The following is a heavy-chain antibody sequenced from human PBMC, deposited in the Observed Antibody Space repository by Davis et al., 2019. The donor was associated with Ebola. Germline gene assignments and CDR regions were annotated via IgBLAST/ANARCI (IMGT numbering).Heavy chain of an antibody. J-gene: IGHJ6*02. CDR2: IYYSGNT. V-gene: IGHV4-59*01. CDR3: ARGGYCSSTNCYRDYYGMDV. CDR1: GGSISSYY. D-gene: IGHD2-2*01. Sequence: GSLRLSCTVSGGSISSYYWSWIRQPPGKGLEWIGNIYYSGNTNYYNPSLKSRVTISVETSKNQISLRLSSVTAADTAVYYCARGGYCSSTNCYRDYYGMDVWGQGTTVTVSS.